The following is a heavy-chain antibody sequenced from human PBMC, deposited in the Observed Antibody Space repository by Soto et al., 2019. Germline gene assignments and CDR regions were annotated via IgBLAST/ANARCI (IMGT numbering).Heavy chain of an antibody. D-gene: IGHD3-3*02. V-gene: IGHV2-5*02. J-gene: IGHJ5*02. CDR1: GFSLTATGVG. Sequence: SGPTLVNPTQTLTVTCTFSGFSLTATGVGVGWIRQPPGKALEWLALLYWDDDKRYTPSLRNRLTIAKDTSNNQLVLLMTNVDPADTGTYYCAHHFQGLGGPTPGNNWFDPWGQGTLVTVSS. CDR2: LYWDDDK. CDR3: AHHFQGLGGPTPGNNWFDP.